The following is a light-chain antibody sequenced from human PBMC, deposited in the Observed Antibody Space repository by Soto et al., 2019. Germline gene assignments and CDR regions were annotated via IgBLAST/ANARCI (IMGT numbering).Light chain of an antibody. J-gene: IGKJ1*01. V-gene: IGKV1-27*01. CDR2: AAS. Sequence: DIQMTQSPSSLSASLGDRVTITCRASQGIKKYVAWYQQKQGKVPKLLIYAASSLQSGVPSRFSGSGSGTDFTLTISSLQPEDVATYYCQKYDTVPWAFGQGTKVDIK. CDR3: QKYDTVPWA. CDR1: QGIKKY.